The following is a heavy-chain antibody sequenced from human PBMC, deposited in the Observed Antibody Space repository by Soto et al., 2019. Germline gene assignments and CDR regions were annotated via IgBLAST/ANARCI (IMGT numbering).Heavy chain of an antibody. V-gene: IGHV1-8*01. CDR1: GYTFTSYD. J-gene: IGHJ5*02. D-gene: IGHD5-12*01. CDR2: MNPNSGNT. CDR3: ARAHGFPEVATIDGGNWFDP. Sequence: ASVKVSCKASGYTFTSYDINWVRQATGQGLEWMGWMNPNSGNTGYAQKFQGRVTMTRNTSISTAYMGLSSLRSEDTAVYYCARAHGFPEVATIDGGNWFDPWGQGTLVTVSS.